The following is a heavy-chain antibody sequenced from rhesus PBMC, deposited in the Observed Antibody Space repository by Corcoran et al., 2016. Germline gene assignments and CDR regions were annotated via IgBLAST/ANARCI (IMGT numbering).Heavy chain of an antibody. CDR2: IYCGGGST. Sequence: QVQLQESGPGLVKPSETLPLTCAVSGASISSNYWSWIRQAPGKGLEWFGPIYCGGGSTDSHPSLKSRVTMSIDTSKNQFSLKLKSVTAADTAVYYCARDLPSSDRFDVWGAGVLVTVSS. J-gene: IGHJ5-1*01. D-gene: IGHD2-39*01. V-gene: IGHV4S2*01. CDR1: GASISSNY. CDR3: ARDLPSSDRFDV.